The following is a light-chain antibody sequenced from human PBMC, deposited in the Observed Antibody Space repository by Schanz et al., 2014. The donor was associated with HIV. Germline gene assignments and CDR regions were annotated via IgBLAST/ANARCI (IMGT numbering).Light chain of an antibody. V-gene: IGLV2-18*01. Sequence: QSALTQPPSVSGSPGQSVTISCTGTSSDIGTYNRVSWYQQSPGTAPKLMIYDVSNRPSGVPDRFSGSKSGTSASLAISGLQSEDEADYYCAAWDDSLNGPWVFGGGTKLTVL. J-gene: IGLJ3*02. CDR2: DVS. CDR3: AAWDDSLNGPWV. CDR1: SSDIGTYNR.